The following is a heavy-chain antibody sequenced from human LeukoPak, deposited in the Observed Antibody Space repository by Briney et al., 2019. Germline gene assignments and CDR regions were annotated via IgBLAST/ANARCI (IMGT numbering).Heavy chain of an antibody. D-gene: IGHD3-22*01. J-gene: IGHJ4*02. CDR2: IYTSGST. V-gene: IGHV4-61*02. CDR3: AGSFLLDSSGYYRDY. Sequence: PSQTLSLTCTVSGDSISSGSYYWSWIRQPAGKGLEWIGRIYTSGSTNYNPSLKSRVTISVDTSKNQFSLKLSSVTAADTAAYYCAGSFLLDSSGYYRDYWGQGTLVTVSS. CDR1: GDSISSGSYY.